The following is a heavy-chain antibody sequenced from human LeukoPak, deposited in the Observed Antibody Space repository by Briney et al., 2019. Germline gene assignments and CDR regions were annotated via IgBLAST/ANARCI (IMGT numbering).Heavy chain of an antibody. Sequence: GGPLRLSCAASGLAFSDYWMSWVRQAPGKGLEWVANIKPDGGHQNYVDSVKGRFTISRDNAKNSLYLQMNSLRAEDTAIYYCATTFHYCGGGSWALGGQGTLVTVSS. D-gene: IGHD2-15*01. CDR2: IKPDGGHQ. J-gene: IGHJ4*02. V-gene: IGHV3-7*01. CDR1: GLAFSDYW. CDR3: ATTFHYCGGGSWAL.